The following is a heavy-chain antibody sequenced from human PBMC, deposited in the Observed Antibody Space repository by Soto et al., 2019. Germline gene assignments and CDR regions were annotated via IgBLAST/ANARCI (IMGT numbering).Heavy chain of an antibody. J-gene: IGHJ4*02. CDR3: AVFYDSRGYYPVVYFAY. Sequence: QVQLVQSGAEVKKPGSSVKVSCKASGGTFSSYAISWVPQAAGQGLEWVGGNIPIFGTANYAQKFQGRVTITADQSTSTADMQLGSLRCEETAVYYCAVFYDSRGYYPVVYFAYGGQGPLVTVAT. V-gene: IGHV1-69*01. D-gene: IGHD3-22*01. CDR1: GGTFSSYA. CDR2: NIPIFGTA.